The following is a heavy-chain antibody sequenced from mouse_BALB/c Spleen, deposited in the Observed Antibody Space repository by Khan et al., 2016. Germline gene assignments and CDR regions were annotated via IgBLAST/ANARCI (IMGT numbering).Heavy chain of an antibody. Sequence: EVQLQESGPGLVKPSQSLSLTCTVTGYSITSDYAWNWIRQFPGNKLEWMGYISYSGSTSYNPSLKSRISITRDTSKKQFFLQLNSVTTEDTATYYCARKLTEGYYAMDYWGQGTSVTVSS. CDR2: ISYSGST. CDR3: ARKLTEGYYAMDY. CDR1: GYSITSDYA. D-gene: IGHD1-3*01. J-gene: IGHJ4*01. V-gene: IGHV3-2*02.